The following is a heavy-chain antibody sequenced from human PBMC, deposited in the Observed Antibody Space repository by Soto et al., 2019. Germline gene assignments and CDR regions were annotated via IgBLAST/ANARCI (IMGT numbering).Heavy chain of an antibody. D-gene: IGHD1-7*01. J-gene: IGHJ5*02. CDR2: IIPIFGTA. CDR1: GGTFSSYA. Sequence: QVQLVQSGAEVKKPGSSVKVSCKASGGTFSSYAISWVRQAPGQGLEWMGGIIPIFGTANYAQKFQGRVMITADESTSTAYMELSSLRSEDTAVYYCARVVGGYNWNYVSFDPWGQGTLVTVSS. CDR3: ARVVGGYNWNYVSFDP. V-gene: IGHV1-69*12.